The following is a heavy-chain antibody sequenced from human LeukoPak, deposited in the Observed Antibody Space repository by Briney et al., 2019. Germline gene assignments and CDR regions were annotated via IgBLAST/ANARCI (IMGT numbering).Heavy chain of an antibody. D-gene: IGHD5-12*01. CDR1: GGSISSYY. CDR3: ARVRYSGYEVDY. J-gene: IGHJ4*02. CDR2: IYYSGST. Sequence: PSETLSLTCTVSGGSISSYYWSWIRQPPGKGLEWIGYIYYSGSTNYNPSLKSRVTISVDTSKNQFSLKLSSVTAADTAVYYCARVRYSGYEVDYWGQGTLVTVSS. V-gene: IGHV4-59*12.